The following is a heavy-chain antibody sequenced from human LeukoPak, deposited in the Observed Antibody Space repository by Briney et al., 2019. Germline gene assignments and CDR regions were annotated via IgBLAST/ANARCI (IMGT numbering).Heavy chain of an antibody. CDR3: AHSRDTDTYYYDSSGVNWFDP. V-gene: IGHV2-5*01. D-gene: IGHD3-22*01. CDR1: GFSLSTSGVG. Sequence: SGPTLVNPTQTLTLTCTFSGFSLSTSGVGVGWIRQPPGKALEWLALIYWNDDKRYSPSLKSRLTITKDTAKNQVVLTMTNMDPVDTATYYCAHSRDTDTYYYDSSGVNWFDPWGQGTLVTVSS. CDR2: IYWNDDK. J-gene: IGHJ5*02.